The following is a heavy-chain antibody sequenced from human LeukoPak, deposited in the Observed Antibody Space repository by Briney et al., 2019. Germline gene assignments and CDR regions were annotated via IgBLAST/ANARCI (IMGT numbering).Heavy chain of an antibody. CDR1: GYSISSGYY. J-gene: IGHJ5*02. Sequence: PSETLSLTCAVSGYSISSGYYWGWIRQPPGKGLEWIGSIYHSGSTYYNPSLKSRVTISVDKSKNQFSLKLSSVTAADTAVYYCARSDYRWFDPWGQGTLVTVSS. CDR3: ARSDYRWFDP. V-gene: IGHV4-38-2*01. CDR2: IYHSGST. D-gene: IGHD4-11*01.